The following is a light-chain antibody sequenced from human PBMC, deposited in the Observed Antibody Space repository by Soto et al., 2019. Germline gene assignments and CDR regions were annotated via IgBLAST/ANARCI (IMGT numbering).Light chain of an antibody. Sequence: QSVLTQPPSVSGAPGQRVTISCTGSSSNIGAGYDVHWYRQVPGTAPKLLIFGNTNRPSGVPDRFSGSKSGSSASLAITGLQAEDESEYYCQSYDSGLTGSVFGGGTKLTVL. CDR2: GNT. V-gene: IGLV1-40*01. J-gene: IGLJ3*02. CDR1: SSNIGAGYD. CDR3: QSYDSGLTGSV.